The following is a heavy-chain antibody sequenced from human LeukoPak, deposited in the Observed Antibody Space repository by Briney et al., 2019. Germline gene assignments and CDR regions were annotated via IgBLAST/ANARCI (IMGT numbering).Heavy chain of an antibody. J-gene: IGHJ4*02. CDR3: ARGGEALLSPLSY. CDR1: GGSISSSSYY. CDR2: IYYSGST. Sequence: SETLSLTCTVSGGSISSSSYYWGWIRQPPGKGLEWIGSIYYSGSTYYNPSLKSRVTISVDTSKSQFSLKLSSVTAADTAVYYCARGGEALLSPLSYWGQGTLVTVSS. D-gene: IGHD1-26*01. V-gene: IGHV4-39*01.